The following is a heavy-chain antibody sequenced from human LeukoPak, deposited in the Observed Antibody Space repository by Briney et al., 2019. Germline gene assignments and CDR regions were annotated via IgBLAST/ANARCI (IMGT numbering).Heavy chain of an antibody. CDR1: GYTLTELS. CDR3: ATDLRGYSSSWCLFDY. Sequence: GASVKVSCGVSGYTLTELSMHWVRQAPGKGLEWMGGFDPEDGETIYAQKFQGRVTMTEDTSTDTAYMELSSLRSEDTAVYYCATDLRGYSSSWCLFDYWGQGTLVTVSS. CDR2: FDPEDGET. J-gene: IGHJ4*02. V-gene: IGHV1-24*01. D-gene: IGHD6-13*01.